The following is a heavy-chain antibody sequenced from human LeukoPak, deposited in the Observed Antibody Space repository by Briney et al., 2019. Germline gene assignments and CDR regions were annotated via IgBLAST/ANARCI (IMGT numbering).Heavy chain of an antibody. CDR3: ARGFVPAAFDL. CDR1: GFTLSSYG. D-gene: IGHD2-2*01. CDR2: MSNDGS. J-gene: IGHJ5*02. V-gene: IGHV3-30*03. Sequence: GGSLRLSCAASGFTLSSYGMHWVRQAPGKGLEWVAVMSNDGSNYADSVKGRFTISRDNTKNALFLQMNTLRAEDTAIYYCARGFVPAAFDLWGLGTLVIVSS.